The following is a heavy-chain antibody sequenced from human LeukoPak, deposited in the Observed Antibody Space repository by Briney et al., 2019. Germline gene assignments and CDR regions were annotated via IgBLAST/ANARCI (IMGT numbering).Heavy chain of an antibody. CDR2: IYYSGST. CDR1: GGSISSYY. J-gene: IGHJ6*03. V-gene: IGHV4-59*01. CDR3: ARADYDSSGVKGYYYYYYMDV. D-gene: IGHD3-22*01. Sequence: SETLSLTCTVSGGSISSYYWSWIRQPPGKGLEWIGNIYYSGSTNYNPSRKSRVTISVHTSKNQFSLKLSSVTAADTAVYYCARADYDSSGVKGYYYYYYMDVWGKGTTVTVSS.